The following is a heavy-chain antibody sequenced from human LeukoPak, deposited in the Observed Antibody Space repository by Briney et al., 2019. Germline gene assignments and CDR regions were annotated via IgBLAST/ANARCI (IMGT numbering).Heavy chain of an antibody. CDR1: GFTFSSYG. V-gene: IGHV3-30*19. Sequence: GGSLRLSCAASGFTFSSYGMHWVRQAPGKGLEWVAVISYDGDNKYYADSVKGRFTISRDNSKNTLSLQMNSLRAEDTAVYYCASSPPNHYFASSGYYPDYWGQGTLVTVSS. J-gene: IGHJ4*02. CDR2: ISYDGDNK. D-gene: IGHD3-22*01. CDR3: ASSPPNHYFASSGYYPDY.